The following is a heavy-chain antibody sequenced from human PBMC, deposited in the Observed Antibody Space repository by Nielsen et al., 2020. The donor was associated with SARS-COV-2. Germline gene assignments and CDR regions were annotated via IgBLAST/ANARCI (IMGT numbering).Heavy chain of an antibody. CDR1: GFTFSSYG. Sequence: GESLKISCAASGFTFSSYGMHWVRQAPGKGLEWVAVISYDGSNKYYADSVKGRFTISRDNSKNTLYLQMNSLRAEETAVYYCAKDRLYCSSTSCYAAGMDVWGQGTTVTVSS. D-gene: IGHD2-2*01. J-gene: IGHJ6*02. CDR2: ISYDGSNK. CDR3: AKDRLYCSSTSCYAAGMDV. V-gene: IGHV3-30*18.